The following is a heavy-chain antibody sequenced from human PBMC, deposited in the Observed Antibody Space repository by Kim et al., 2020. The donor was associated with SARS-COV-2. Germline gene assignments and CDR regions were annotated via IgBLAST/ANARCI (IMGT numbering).Heavy chain of an antibody. D-gene: IGHD6-13*01. CDR2: INTNTGNP. CDR3: ARDWFRQQLVHSFDY. V-gene: IGHV7-4-1*02. CDR1: GYTFTSYA. J-gene: IGHJ4*02. Sequence: ASVKVSCKASGYTFTSYAMNWVRQAPGQGLEWMGWINTNTGNPTYAQGFTGRFVFSLDTSVSTAYLQISSLKAEDTAVYYCARDWFRQQLVHSFDYWGQGTLVTVSS.